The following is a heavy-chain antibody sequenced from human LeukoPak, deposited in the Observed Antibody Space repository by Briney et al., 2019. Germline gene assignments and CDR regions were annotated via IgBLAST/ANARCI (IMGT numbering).Heavy chain of an antibody. CDR2: ISSSSSTI. CDR1: GFTFSSYG. V-gene: IGHV3-48*01. CDR3: AGKGRALDY. D-gene: IGHD3-10*01. Sequence: GGSLRLSCAASGFTFSSYGMHWVRQAPGKGLEWVSYISSSSSTIYYADSVKGRFTISRDNAKNSLYLQMNSLRAEDTAVYYCAGKGRALDYWGQGTLVTVSS. J-gene: IGHJ4*02.